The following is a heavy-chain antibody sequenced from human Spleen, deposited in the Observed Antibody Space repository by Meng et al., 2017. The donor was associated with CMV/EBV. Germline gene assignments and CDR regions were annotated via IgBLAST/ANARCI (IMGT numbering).Heavy chain of an antibody. J-gene: IGHJ4*02. CDR3: AKDGGYYSSDY. V-gene: IGHV3-52*01. CDR2: IKCDGSEK. D-gene: IGHD2-15*01. CDR1: GFTFSSSW. Sequence: GESLKISCAASGFTFSSSWMHWVCQAPEKGLEWVADIKCDGSEKYYVDSVKGRLTISRDNAKNSLYLQMNSLRAEDTAVYYCAKDGGYYSSDYWGLGTLVTVSS.